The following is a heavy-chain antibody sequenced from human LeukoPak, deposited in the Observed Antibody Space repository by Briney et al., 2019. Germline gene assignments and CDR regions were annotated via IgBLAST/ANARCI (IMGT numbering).Heavy chain of an antibody. CDR2: IYTSGST. V-gene: IGHV4-4*07. Sequence: PSETLSLTCTVSGGSISSYYWSWIRQPAGKGLEWIGRIYTSGSTNYNPSLKSRVTMSVDTSKNQFSLKLSSVTAADTAVYYCARDRGWELPLYYFDYWGQGTLVTVSS. D-gene: IGHD1-26*01. CDR1: GGSISSYY. J-gene: IGHJ4*02. CDR3: ARDRGWELPLYYFDY.